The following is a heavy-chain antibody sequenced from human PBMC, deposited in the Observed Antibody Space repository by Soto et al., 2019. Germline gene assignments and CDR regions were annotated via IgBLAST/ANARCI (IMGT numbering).Heavy chain of an antibody. D-gene: IGHD5-18*01. CDR2: IYYSGST. CDR1: GGSISSYY. CDR3: AMLYSYGTYYYYGMDV. V-gene: IGHV4-59*01. J-gene: IGHJ6*02. Sequence: KTSETLSLTCTVSGGSISSYYWSWIRQPPGKGLEWIGYIYYSGSTNYNPSLKSRVTISVDTSKNQFSLKLSSVTAADTAVYYCAMLYSYGTYYYYGMDVWGQGTTVTVSS.